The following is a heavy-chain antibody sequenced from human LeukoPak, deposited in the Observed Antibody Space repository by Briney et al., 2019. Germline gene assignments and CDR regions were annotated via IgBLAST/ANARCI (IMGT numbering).Heavy chain of an antibody. Sequence: GGSLRLSCAASGFTFSSYSMNWVRQAPGKGLEWVSVLSGSGGTTYYADSVKGRFTISRDNSKNTLYLQMNSLRAEDTAVYYCAKLSDLVGARFDYWGQGTLVTVSS. V-gene: IGHV3-23*01. CDR2: LSGSGGTT. CDR3: AKLSDLVGARFDY. CDR1: GFTFSSYS. D-gene: IGHD1-26*01. J-gene: IGHJ4*02.